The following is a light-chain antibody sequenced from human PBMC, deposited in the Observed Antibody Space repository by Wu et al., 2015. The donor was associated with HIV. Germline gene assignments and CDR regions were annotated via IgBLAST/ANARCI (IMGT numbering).Light chain of an antibody. J-gene: IGKJ1*01. Sequence: DIPMTQFPPTLSASVGDKITITCRARDNAGGLVAWYQQKPGKAPKLLIYRSSSLETGIPSRFRGSGSEREFTLTIDTLQPDDFATYYCQQYNVYPWTFGQGTKVDLK. CDR3: QQYNVYPWT. CDR1: DNAGGL. V-gene: IGKV1-5*03. CDR2: RSS.